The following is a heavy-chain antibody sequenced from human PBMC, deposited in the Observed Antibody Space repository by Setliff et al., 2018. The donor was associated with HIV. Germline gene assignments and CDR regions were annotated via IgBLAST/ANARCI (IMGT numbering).Heavy chain of an antibody. J-gene: IGHJ2*01. V-gene: IGHV3-9*01. CDR3: STFYGPGL. CDR1: GFNFDDYA. D-gene: IGHD4-17*01. Sequence: PGGSLRLSCAASGFNFDDYAMHWVRQAPGQGLEWVSGISWNAFNIAYADSVKGRFTISRDNAKNSLYLQMNSLKTEDTAVYYCSTFYGPGLWGRGTLVTVSS. CDR2: ISWNAFNI.